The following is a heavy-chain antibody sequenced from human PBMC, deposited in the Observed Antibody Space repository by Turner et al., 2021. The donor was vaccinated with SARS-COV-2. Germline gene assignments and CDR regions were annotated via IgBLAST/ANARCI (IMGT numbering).Heavy chain of an antibody. D-gene: IGHD5-18*01. V-gene: IGHV3-7*04. CDR3: ARNRGYSSFDY. CDR1: GFIFSDYW. J-gene: IGHJ4*02. Sequence: EVQLVDSGGGLVQPGGSLRLSCAASGFIFSDYWMDWVRQAPGKGLEWVAGIKQDGNEKYSVDSVKGRFTISRDNAKNSLYLQMNSLRAEDTAVYYCARNRGYSSFDYWGQGTLVTVSS. CDR2: IKQDGNEK.